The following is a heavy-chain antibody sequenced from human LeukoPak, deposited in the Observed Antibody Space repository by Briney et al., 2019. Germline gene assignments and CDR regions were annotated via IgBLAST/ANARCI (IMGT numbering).Heavy chain of an antibody. Sequence: GRSLRLSCAASGFTFDDYAMHWVRQAPGKGLEWVSGISWNSGSIGYADSVKGRFTISRDNAKNSLYLQMNSLRAEDMALYYCARGLVGLRDLDYYYYMDVWGKGTTVTVSS. CDR3: ARGLVGLRDLDYYYYMDV. J-gene: IGHJ6*03. V-gene: IGHV3-9*03. CDR1: GFTFDDYA. D-gene: IGHD1-26*01. CDR2: ISWNSGSI.